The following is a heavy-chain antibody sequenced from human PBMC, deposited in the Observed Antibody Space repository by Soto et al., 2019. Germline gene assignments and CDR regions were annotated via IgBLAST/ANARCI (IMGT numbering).Heavy chain of an antibody. J-gene: IGHJ5*02. D-gene: IGHD2-15*01. CDR1: GYTFTSYG. CDR3: ARERPYCSGGSCRKGSWFDP. Sequence: ASVKVSCKASGYTFTSYGISWVRQAPGQGLECMGWISAYNGNTNYALKLQGRVTMTTDTSTSTAYLELRSLRSDDTAVYYCARERPYCSGGSCRKGSWFDPWGQGTLVTVSS. CDR2: ISAYNGNT. V-gene: IGHV1-18*01.